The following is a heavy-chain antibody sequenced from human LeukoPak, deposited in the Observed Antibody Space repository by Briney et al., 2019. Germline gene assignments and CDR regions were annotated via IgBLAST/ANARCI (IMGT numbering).Heavy chain of an antibody. CDR1: GGSISSHY. Sequence: SETLSLTCTVSGGSISSHYWSWIRQPAGKGLEWIGRTYTSGSTGYNPSLKSRVTMSVDTSKNQFSLKLSSVTAADTAVYYCARVDLRAAYFDYWGQGTLVTVSS. V-gene: IGHV4-4*07. CDR3: ARVDLRAAYFDY. D-gene: IGHD2-15*01. CDR2: TYTSGST. J-gene: IGHJ4*02.